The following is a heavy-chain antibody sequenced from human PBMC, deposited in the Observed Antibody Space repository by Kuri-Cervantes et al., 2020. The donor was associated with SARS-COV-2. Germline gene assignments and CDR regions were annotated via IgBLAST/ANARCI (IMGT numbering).Heavy chain of an antibody. CDR2: IYYSGST. V-gene: IGHV4-59*08. J-gene: IGHJ5*02. CDR1: GGSSSSYY. CDR3: VTYLRWQRVFDH. D-gene: IGHD6-13*01. Sequence: ESLKISCPVSGGSSSSYYWSWIRQPPGKGLEWIGYIYYSGSTNYNPSLKSRVTISLDTSENQFSLKLSSVTAADTAVYYFVTYLRWQRVFDHWGQGTLVTVSS.